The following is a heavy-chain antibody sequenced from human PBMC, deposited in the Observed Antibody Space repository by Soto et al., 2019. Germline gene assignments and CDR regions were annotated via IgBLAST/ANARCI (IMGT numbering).Heavy chain of an antibody. D-gene: IGHD3-10*01. Sequence: SETLSLTCTVSGGSISSYYWSWIRQPPGKGLEWIGYIYYSGSTNYNPSLKSRVTISVDTSKNPFSLKLSSVTAADTAVYYCAREGVLLWFGESVYYYYYMDVWGKGTTVTVSS. V-gene: IGHV4-59*01. J-gene: IGHJ6*03. CDR2: IYYSGST. CDR3: AREGVLLWFGESVYYYYYMDV. CDR1: GGSISSYY.